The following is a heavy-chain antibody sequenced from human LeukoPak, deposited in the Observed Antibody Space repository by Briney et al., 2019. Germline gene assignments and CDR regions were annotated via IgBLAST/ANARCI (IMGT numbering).Heavy chain of an antibody. V-gene: IGHV1-46*01. J-gene: IGHJ4*02. CDR3: ARDHRGDSGVFDY. D-gene: IGHD3-10*01. CDR2: INPSGGST. Sequence: ASVKVSCKASGYTFTSHYMQWVRQAPGQGLEYMGIINPSGGSTSYAQKFQGRVTMTRDTSTTTVYMELSSLRSEDTVVYYCARDHRGDSGVFDYWGQGTLVTVSS. CDR1: GYTFTSHY.